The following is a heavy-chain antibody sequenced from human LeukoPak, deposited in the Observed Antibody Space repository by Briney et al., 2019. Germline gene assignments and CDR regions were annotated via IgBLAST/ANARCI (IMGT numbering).Heavy chain of an antibody. Sequence: PSETLSLTCIVSGGSISSSNYYWGWIRQPPGKGLEWIGTIFYTGSTNYNPSLKSRVTISVDTSKNQFSLRLSSVTAADTAVYYCARLRRDSSSWTYYFDYWGQGTLVTVSS. CDR3: ARLRRDSSSWTYYFDY. CDR1: GGSISSSNYY. J-gene: IGHJ4*02. D-gene: IGHD6-13*01. V-gene: IGHV4-39*01. CDR2: IFYTGST.